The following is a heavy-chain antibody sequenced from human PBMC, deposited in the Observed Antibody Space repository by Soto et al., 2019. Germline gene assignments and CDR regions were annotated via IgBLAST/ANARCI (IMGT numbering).Heavy chain of an antibody. CDR2: IIGSGGST. Sequence: PVGSLRLACSASGFTFSSYAMSWVRQAPGKGLEWVSAIIGSGGSTYYADSAKGRFTIPRDNSNNTLYLQMTRLRAEDTAVYYCAKDRGVIRYWGQATLVTASS. V-gene: IGHV3-23*01. CDR3: AKDRGVIRY. CDR1: GFTFSSYA. J-gene: IGHJ4*02. D-gene: IGHD3-10*01.